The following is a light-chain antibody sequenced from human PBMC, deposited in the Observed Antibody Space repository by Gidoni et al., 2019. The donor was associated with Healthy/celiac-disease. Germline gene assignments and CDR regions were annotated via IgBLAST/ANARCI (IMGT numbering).Light chain of an antibody. CDR3: QQRSKLALT. V-gene: IGKV3-11*01. Sequence: EIVLTQSPATLSLSPGARATLSCRASQSVSSYLAWYQQKPGQAPRLLIYDASNRATGIPARFSGSGSGTDFTLTISSLEPEDFAVYYCQQRSKLALTFGGGTKVEIK. CDR1: QSVSSY. CDR2: DAS. J-gene: IGKJ4*01.